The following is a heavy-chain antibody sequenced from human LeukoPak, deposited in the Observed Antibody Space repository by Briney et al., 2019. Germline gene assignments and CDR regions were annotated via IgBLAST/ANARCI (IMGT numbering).Heavy chain of an antibody. D-gene: IGHD3-22*01. CDR3: ARGTYYYDSSGYYYWFDP. CDR2: IIPIFGTA. V-gene: IGHV1-69*05. CDR1: GGTFSSYA. J-gene: IGHJ5*02. Sequence: SVKVSCKASGGTFSSYAISWLRQAPGQGLEWMGRIIPIFGTANYAQKFQGRVTITTDESTSTAYMELSSLRSEDTAVYYCARGTYYYDSSGYYYWFDPWGQGTLVTVSS.